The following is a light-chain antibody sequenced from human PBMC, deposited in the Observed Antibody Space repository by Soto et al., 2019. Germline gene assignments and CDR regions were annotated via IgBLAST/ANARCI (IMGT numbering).Light chain of an antibody. CDR1: QSIHTS. Sequence: EIVLTQSPATLSLSPGERATLSCGASQSIHTSLAWYQQKPGQPPRLVVYDSTLRANGVPDRFGGSRSGTEFTLTINNLEPEDFAVYYCQQRNVWPPTTFGQGTRLEIK. CDR2: DST. CDR3: QQRNVWPPTT. J-gene: IGKJ5*01. V-gene: IGKV3-11*01.